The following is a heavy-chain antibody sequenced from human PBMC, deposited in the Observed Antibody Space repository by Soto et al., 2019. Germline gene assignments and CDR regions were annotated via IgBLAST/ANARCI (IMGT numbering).Heavy chain of an antibody. J-gene: IGHJ4*02. CDR1: GFTFSSYW. CDR3: ALYYYDSSGYVDY. V-gene: IGHV3-7*01. D-gene: IGHD3-22*01. CDR2: IKQDGSEK. Sequence: PGGSLRLSCAASGFTFSSYWMSWVRQAPGKGLEWVANIKQDGSEKYYVDSVKGRFTISRDNAKNSLYLQMNSLRAEDTAVYYCALYYYDSSGYVDYWGQGTLVTVSS.